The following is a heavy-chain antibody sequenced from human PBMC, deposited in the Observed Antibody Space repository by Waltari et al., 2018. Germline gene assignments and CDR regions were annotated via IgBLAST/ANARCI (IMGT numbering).Heavy chain of an antibody. CDR3: ARDGGVGIPRRYYYYMDV. D-gene: IGHD3-16*01. V-gene: IGHV1-69*10. CDR1: GGTFSSYA. Sequence: QVQLVQSGAEVKKPGSSVKVSCKASGGTFSSYAISWVRQAPGQGLEWMGGIIPILGIANYAQKFQGRVTITADKSTSTAYMELSSLRSEDTAVYYCARDGGVGIPRRYYYYMDVWGKGTTVTVSS. J-gene: IGHJ6*03. CDR2: IIPILGIA.